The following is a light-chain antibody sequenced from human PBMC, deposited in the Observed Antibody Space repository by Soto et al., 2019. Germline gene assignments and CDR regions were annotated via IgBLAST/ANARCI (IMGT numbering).Light chain of an antibody. CDR3: QQYNNWWT. V-gene: IGKV3-15*01. CDR2: TAS. J-gene: IGKJ1*01. Sequence: EIVLTQSPATLSLSPGERATLSCRASQSVRSDLAWYRQKPGQAPRLLIHTASTRATNIPARFSGSGSGTDFTLTITSLQSEDFAVYYCQQYNNWWTFGQGTKVDIK. CDR1: QSVRSD.